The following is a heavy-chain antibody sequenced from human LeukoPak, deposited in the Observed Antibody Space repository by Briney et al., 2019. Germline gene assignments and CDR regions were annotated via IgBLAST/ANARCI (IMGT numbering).Heavy chain of an antibody. D-gene: IGHD3-22*01. CDR2: IYSGGST. J-gene: IGHJ4*02. Sequence: GGSLRLSCAASGFTVSSNYMSWVRQAPGKGLEWVSVIYSGGSTYYADSVKGRFTISRDNSKNTLYLQMNSLRAEDTAVYYCARVPYDSSGYYGFDYWGQGTLVTVSS. CDR3: ARVPYDSSGYYGFDY. CDR1: GFTVSSNY. V-gene: IGHV3-53*01.